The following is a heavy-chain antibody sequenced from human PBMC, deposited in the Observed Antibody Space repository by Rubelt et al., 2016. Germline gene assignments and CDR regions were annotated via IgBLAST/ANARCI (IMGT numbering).Heavy chain of an antibody. CDR2: IIPILGIA. D-gene: IGHD5-24*01. J-gene: IGHJ4*02. V-gene: IGHV1-69*04. Sequence: GGTFSSYAISWVRQAPGQGLEWMGRIIPILGIANYAQKFQGRVTITADKSTSTAYMELSSLRSEDTAVYYCARDRIDGYSLFDYWGQGTLVTVSS. CDR3: ARDRIDGYSLFDY. CDR1: GGTFSSYA.